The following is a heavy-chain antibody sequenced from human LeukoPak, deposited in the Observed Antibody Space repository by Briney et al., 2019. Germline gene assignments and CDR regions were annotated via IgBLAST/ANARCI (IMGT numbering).Heavy chain of an antibody. CDR3: TTGIF. Sequence: GRSLRPSCAASGFPLSSYAMHWVRQAPGKGLEWVGRIKSKTDAGTTDYAAPVKGRFTISREDSKHTLYLQMNSLKTEDTAVYYCTTGIFWGQGTLVTVSS. CDR2: IKSKTDAGTT. D-gene: IGHD2-21*01. CDR1: GFPLSSYA. V-gene: IGHV3-15*01. J-gene: IGHJ4*02.